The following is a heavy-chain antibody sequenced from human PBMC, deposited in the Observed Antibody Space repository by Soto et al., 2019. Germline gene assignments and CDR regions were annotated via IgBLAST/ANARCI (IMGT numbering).Heavy chain of an antibody. V-gene: IGHV3-11*06. CDR1: GFPFNDYY. J-gene: IGHJ4*02. CDR3: ARGGGGGVFEL. Sequence: GGSLRLSCATSGFPFNDYYMSWIRQAPGKGLEWLSHISPKSTYRNYADSVKGRFTISRDNTKSSLFLQMNSLGVDDTAVYYCARGGGGGVFELWGQGVLVGVS. CDR2: ISPKSTYR. D-gene: IGHD2-21*01.